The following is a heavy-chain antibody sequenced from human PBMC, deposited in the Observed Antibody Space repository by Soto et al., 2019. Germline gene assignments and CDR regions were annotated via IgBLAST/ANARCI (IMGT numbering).Heavy chain of an antibody. V-gene: IGHV4-59*01. Sequence: PSETLSLTCAVYGGSFSGYYWSWIRQPPGKGLEWIGYIYYSGSTNYNPSLKSRVTISVDTSKNQFSLKLSSVTAADTAVYYCARSSRSLTNFDYWGQGTLVTVSS. CDR3: ARSSRSLTNFDY. CDR1: GGSFSGYY. CDR2: IYYSGST. J-gene: IGHJ4*02. D-gene: IGHD6-6*01.